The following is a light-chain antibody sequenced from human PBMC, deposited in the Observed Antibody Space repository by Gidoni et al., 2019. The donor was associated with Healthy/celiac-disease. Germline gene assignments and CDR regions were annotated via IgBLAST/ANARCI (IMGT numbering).Light chain of an antibody. Sequence: EIVMTQSPATLSVAPGGRATLSCRVSQSVSSNLAWYQQKPGQAPRLLIYGASTRATGIPARYSGSGSGTEFTLTISSLQSEDFSVYYCQQYNNWHPLTFGGGTKVEIK. V-gene: IGKV3-15*01. CDR1: QSVSSN. J-gene: IGKJ4*01. CDR2: GAS. CDR3: QQYNNWHPLT.